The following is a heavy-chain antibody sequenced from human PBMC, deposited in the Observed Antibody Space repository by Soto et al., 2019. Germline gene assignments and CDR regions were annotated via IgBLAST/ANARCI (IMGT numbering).Heavy chain of an antibody. J-gene: IGHJ6*02. Sequence: GGSLRLSYAASGFTFSSYSMNWVRQAPGKGLEWVSSISSSSSYIYYADSVKGRFTISRDNAKNSLYLQMNSLRAEDTAVYYCARLRTYYDFWSGPTTVDYGMDVWGQGTTVTVSS. CDR3: ARLRTYYDFWSGPTTVDYGMDV. CDR2: ISSSSSYI. CDR1: GFTFSSYS. D-gene: IGHD3-3*01. V-gene: IGHV3-21*01.